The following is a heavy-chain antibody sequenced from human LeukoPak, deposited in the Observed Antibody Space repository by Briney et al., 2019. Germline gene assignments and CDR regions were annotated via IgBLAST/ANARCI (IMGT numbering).Heavy chain of an antibody. CDR2: ISYDGSSA. CDR3: ARDSSDTSSWPYYCDY. V-gene: IGHV3-30-3*01. D-gene: IGHD6-13*01. CDR1: GFTFSNHA. J-gene: IGHJ4*02. Sequence: GGSLRLSCAASGFTFSNHAIYWVRQAPGEGLEWVAIISYDGSSAYYADSVKGRFTISRDNAKNTLYLQMNSLRDEDTAVYYCARDSSDTSSWPYYCDYWGQGTLVTVSS.